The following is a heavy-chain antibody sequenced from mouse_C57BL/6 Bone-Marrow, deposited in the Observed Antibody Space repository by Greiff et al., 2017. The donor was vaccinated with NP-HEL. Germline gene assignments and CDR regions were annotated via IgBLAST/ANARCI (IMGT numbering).Heavy chain of an antibody. D-gene: IGHD1-1*02. CDR3: ARDRGKGWDY. J-gene: IGHJ2*01. CDR2: INYDGSST. V-gene: IGHV5-16*01. Sequence: EVKLMESEGGLVQPGSSMKLSCTASGFTFSDYYMAWVRQVPEKGLEWVANINYDGSSTYYLDSLKSRFIISRDNAKNILYLQMSSLKSEDTATYYCARDRGKGWDYWGQGTTLTVSS. CDR1: GFTFSDYY.